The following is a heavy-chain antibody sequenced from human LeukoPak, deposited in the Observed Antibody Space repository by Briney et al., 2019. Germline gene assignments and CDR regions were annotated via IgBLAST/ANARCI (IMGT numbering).Heavy chain of an antibody. V-gene: IGHV5-10-1*01. CDR2: IDPSDSYT. J-gene: IGHJ5*02. CDR3: ARRQYDSYNWFDP. Sequence: GESLRISCTGSGYRFTSYLISWIRQIPGKRLEWMGRIDPSDSYTNYSPSLQGHVTISADKSISTAYLQWSSLKASDTAMYYCARRQYDSYNWFDPWGQGTLVTVSS. D-gene: IGHD3-22*01. CDR1: GYRFTSYL.